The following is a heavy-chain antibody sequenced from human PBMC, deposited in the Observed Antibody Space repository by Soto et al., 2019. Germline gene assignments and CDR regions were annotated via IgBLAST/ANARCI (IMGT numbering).Heavy chain of an antibody. D-gene: IGHD3-10*01. CDR2: IWYDGSDK. V-gene: IGHV3-33*01. CDR3: TRDRGGTYHFYGMDV. CDR1: GVIFSSYG. Sequence: PVGSLRLSCAASGVIFSSYGMHWVRQAPGKGLEWLAVIWYDGSDKYYADSVKGRFTISRDNSKNTLYLQMNSLRVEDTAVYYCTRDRGGTYHFYGMDVWGQGTTVTVSS. J-gene: IGHJ6*02.